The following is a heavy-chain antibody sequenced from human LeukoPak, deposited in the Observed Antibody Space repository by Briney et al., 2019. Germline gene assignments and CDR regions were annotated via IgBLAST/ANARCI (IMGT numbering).Heavy chain of an antibody. V-gene: IGHV3-23*01. Sequence: GGSLRLSCAASGFTFSSYAMSWVRQVPGKGLEWVSAISGSGGSTYYADSVKGRFTISRDNSKNTLYLQMNSLRAEDTAVYYCARGRNQLKRFDYWGQGTLVTVSS. CDR3: ARGRNQLKRFDY. CDR2: ISGSGGST. CDR1: GFTFSSYA. J-gene: IGHJ4*02. D-gene: IGHD1-14*01.